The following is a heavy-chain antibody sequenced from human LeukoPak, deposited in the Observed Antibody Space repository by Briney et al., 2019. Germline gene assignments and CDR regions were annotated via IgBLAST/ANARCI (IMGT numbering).Heavy chain of an antibody. CDR3: ARNIAVAGDDY. D-gene: IGHD6-13*01. CDR2: ISTNGGST. Sequence: GSLRPSFAPSGLPFSSYTMHWVRPAPGKGLEYVSAISTNGGSTSYANSVKGRFIISRENSKNTLYLQMGSLRAEDLAVYYCARNIAVAGDDYWGRGTLVTVSS. V-gene: IGHV3-64*01. J-gene: IGHJ4*02. CDR1: GLPFSSYT.